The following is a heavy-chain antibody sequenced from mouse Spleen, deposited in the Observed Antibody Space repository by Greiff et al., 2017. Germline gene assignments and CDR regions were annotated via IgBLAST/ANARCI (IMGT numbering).Heavy chain of an antibody. D-gene: IGHD2-2*01. CDR1: GYTFTSYW. CDR3: ARSIYYGYDEGAWFAY. Sequence: VQLQQPGTELVKPGASVKLSCKASGYTFTSYWMHWVKQRPGQGLEWIGNINPSNGGTNYNEKFKSKATLTVDKSSSTAYMQLSSLTSEDSAVYYCARSIYYGYDEGAWFAYWGQGTLVTVSA. CDR2: INPSNGGT. J-gene: IGHJ3*01. V-gene: IGHV1-53*01.